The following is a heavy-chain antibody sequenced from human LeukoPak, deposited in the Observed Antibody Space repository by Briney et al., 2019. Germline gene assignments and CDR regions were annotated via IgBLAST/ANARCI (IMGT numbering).Heavy chain of an antibody. Sequence: PSETLSLTCTVSGGYIITSGHYWGWIRQPPGKGLEWIGSIYYTGVTSTNPFFRSRMSISVDTSKNQFSLNLTSVTAADAAVYYCARQRRVTLGFFDYWGQGTLVTVSS. CDR1: GGYIITSGHY. J-gene: IGHJ4*02. D-gene: IGHD3-16*02. CDR3: ARQRRVTLGFFDY. CDR2: IYYTGVT. V-gene: IGHV4-39*07.